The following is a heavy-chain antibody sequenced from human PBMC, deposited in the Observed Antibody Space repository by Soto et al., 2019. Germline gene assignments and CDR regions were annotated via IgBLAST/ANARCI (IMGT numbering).Heavy chain of an antibody. D-gene: IGHD2-15*01. CDR1: GFTVSSNY. CDR2: IYSGGST. Sequence: EVHLVESGGGLVQPGGSLRLSCAASGFTVSSNYLRWVRQAPGQGLEWVSVIYSGGSTSYADSVKGRFSIYRHNYKNALYLQINSLTAEDTAVYYCARDIGGFNWFDSWGQGTLVTVSS. V-gene: IGHV3-53*04. CDR3: ARDIGGFNWFDS. J-gene: IGHJ5*01.